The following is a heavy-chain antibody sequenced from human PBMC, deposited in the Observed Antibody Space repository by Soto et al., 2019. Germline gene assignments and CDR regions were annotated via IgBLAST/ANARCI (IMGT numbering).Heavy chain of an antibody. CDR2: NIPILGIA. CDR1: GGTFSRYT. J-gene: IGHJ4*02. Sequence: QVQLVQSGAEVKKPGSSVKVSCKASGGTFSRYTNSWVRQAPGRGRECVGRNIPILGIANYAQKFQGRVTITADKSTSTAYMELSSLRSEDTAVYYCARDSSGSSGWYRGPRSFDYWGQGTLVTVSS. D-gene: IGHD6-19*01. V-gene: IGHV1-69*08. CDR3: ARDSSGSSGWYRGPRSFDY.